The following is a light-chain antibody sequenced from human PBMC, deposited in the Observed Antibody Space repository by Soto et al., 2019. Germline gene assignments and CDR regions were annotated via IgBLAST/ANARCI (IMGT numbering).Light chain of an antibody. J-gene: IGLJ1*01. CDR2: DVS. CDR3: SSYTTSNTRQIV. CDR1: SRDVDGYNY. Sequence: QSVLTQPASVSGSPGQSITISCTGTSRDVDGYNYVSWYQHHPGKAPKLMIYDVSNRPSGVSNRFSGSKSGNTASLTISGLQPEDEADYYCSSYTTSNTRQIVFGTGTKVTVL. V-gene: IGLV2-14*03.